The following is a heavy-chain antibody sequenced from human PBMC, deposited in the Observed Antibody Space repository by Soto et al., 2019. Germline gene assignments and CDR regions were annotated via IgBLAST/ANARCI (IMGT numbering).Heavy chain of an antibody. CDR2: INHSGST. CDR1: GGSFSCYY. V-gene: IGHV4-34*01. J-gene: IGHJ4*02. Sequence: PSETLSLTCAVYGGSFSCYYWSWIRQPPGKGLEWIREINHSGSTNYNPSLKSRVTISVDTSKNQFSLKLSSVTAADTAVYYCARGGGVVGAVDYWGQGTLVTVSS. CDR3: ARGGGVVGAVDY. D-gene: IGHD1-26*01.